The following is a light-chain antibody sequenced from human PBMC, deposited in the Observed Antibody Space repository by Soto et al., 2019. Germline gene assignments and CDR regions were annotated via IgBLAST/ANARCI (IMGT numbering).Light chain of an antibody. CDR1: SSDVGGYNY. V-gene: IGLV2-11*01. CDR2: DVS. J-gene: IGLJ3*02. CDR3: CSYGGSYTWV. Sequence: QSALTQPRSVSGSPGRSVTISCTGTSSDVGGYNYVSWYQQQHPGKAPKLMIYDVSKRPSGVPDRFSGSKSGNTASLTISGLQAEDEADYYCCSYGGSYTWVFGGGTKLTVL.